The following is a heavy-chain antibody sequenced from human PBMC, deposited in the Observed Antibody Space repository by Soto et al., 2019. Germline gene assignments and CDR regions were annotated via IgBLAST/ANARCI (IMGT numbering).Heavy chain of an antibody. CDR3: ARQAGAGTAYDFFDY. V-gene: IGHV4-39*01. D-gene: IGHD3-10*01. CDR1: GDSISSDVYF. CDR2: IDHSGTA. J-gene: IGHJ4*02. Sequence: QVQLQESGPGLVKPSETQSLTCTVSGDSISSDVYFWGWIRQSPGKGLEWIGIIDHSGTAFYNPSLVYGFTMSVDTTRNQFSLTVTSLIAADTAVYYCARQAGAGTAYDFFDYWGQGILVTVSS.